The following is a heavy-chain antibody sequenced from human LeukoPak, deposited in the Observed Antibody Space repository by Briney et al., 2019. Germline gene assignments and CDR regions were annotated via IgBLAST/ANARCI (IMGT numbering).Heavy chain of an antibody. J-gene: IGHJ5*02. CDR2: IYYSGST. D-gene: IGHD3-10*01. CDR1: GGSTSSSSYY. CDR3: ARHRDYYGSGSYLNWFDP. Sequence: SETLSLTCTVSGGSTSSSSYYWGWIRQPPGKGLEWIGSIYYSGSTYYNPSLKSRVTISVDTSKNQFSLKLSSVTAADTAVYYCARHRDYYGSGSYLNWFDPWGQGTLVTVSS. V-gene: IGHV4-39*01.